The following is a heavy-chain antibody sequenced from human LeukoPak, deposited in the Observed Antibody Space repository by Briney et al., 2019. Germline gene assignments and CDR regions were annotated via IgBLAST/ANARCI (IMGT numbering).Heavy chain of an antibody. CDR1: GFTFNSYS. Sequence: PGGSLRLSCAASGFTFNSYSMNWVRQAPGKGLEWVSYISSSSSTIYYADSVKGRFTISRDNAKNSLYLQMNSLRAEDTAVYYCARGARVGAFDIWGQGTMVTVSS. V-gene: IGHV3-48*01. CDR2: ISSSSSTI. CDR3: ARGARVGAFDI. D-gene: IGHD2-2*01. J-gene: IGHJ3*02.